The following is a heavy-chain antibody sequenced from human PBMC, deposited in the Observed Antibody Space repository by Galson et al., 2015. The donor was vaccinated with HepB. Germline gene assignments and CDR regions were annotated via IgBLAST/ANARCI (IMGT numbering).Heavy chain of an antibody. D-gene: IGHD3-10*01. Sequence: QVQLQESGPGLVKPSETLSLTCTVSGGSISSYYWSWIRQPPGKGLEWIEDINDSGSTNYEPSLKSRVTISVDTSKNQFSLRLNSVTAADTAVYYCARDAKYYYGADAFDIWGQGTMVTVSS. CDR1: GGSISSYY. CDR2: INDSGST. J-gene: IGHJ3*02. V-gene: IGHV4-59*01. CDR3: ARDAKYYYGADAFDI.